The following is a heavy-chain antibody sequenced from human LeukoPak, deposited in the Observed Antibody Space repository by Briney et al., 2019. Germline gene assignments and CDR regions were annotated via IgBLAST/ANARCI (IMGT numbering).Heavy chain of an antibody. CDR1: GGTFSSYA. CDR2: IIPILGIA. V-gene: IGHV1-69*04. CDR3: ARGRIAAAVGFDY. D-gene: IGHD6-13*01. Sequence: SVKVSCKASGGTFSSYAISWVRQAPGQGLEWMGRIIPILGIANYAQKFQGRVTITADKSTSTAYMELRSLRSDDTAVYYCARGRIAAAVGFDYWGQGTLVTVSS. J-gene: IGHJ4*02.